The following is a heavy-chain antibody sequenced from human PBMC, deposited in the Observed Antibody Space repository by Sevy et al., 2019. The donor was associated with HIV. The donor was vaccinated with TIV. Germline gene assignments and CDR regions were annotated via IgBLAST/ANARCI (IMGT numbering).Heavy chain of an antibody. V-gene: IGHV3-30*18. CDR3: AKSIAAAELAYYYYGMDV. Sequence: GESLKISCAASGFTFSSYGMHWVRQAPGKGLEWVAVISYDGSNKYYADSVKGRFTISRDNSKNTLYLQMNSLRAEDTAVYYCAKSIAAAELAYYYYGMDVWGQGTTVTVSS. CDR2: ISYDGSNK. J-gene: IGHJ6*02. D-gene: IGHD6-13*01. CDR1: GFTFSSYG.